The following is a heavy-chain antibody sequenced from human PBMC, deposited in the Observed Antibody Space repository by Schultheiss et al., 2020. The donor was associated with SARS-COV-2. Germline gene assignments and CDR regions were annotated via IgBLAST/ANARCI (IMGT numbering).Heavy chain of an antibody. CDR1: GGSFSGYY. Sequence: LSLTCAVYGGSFSGYYWSWIRQPPGKGLEWIGEINHSGSTNYNPSLKSRVTISVDTSKNQFSLKLSSVTAADTAVYYCARGPRGYYGSGLFDYWGQGTLVTVSS. J-gene: IGHJ4*02. D-gene: IGHD3-10*01. CDR3: ARGPRGYYGSGLFDY. CDR2: INHSGST. V-gene: IGHV4-34*01.